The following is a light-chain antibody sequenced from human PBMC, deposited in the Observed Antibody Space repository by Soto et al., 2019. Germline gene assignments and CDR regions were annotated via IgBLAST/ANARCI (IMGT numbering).Light chain of an antibody. J-gene: IGLJ1*01. Sequence: FALTHSRSASGTPWQRFTISCSGSSPNNGSNTVNWYQPLTGTAPTLLIYSNNQRPSGVPDRFSGSKSGTSASLATSGLESEDEAAYYCAAWDDRLNGYVFGTGTTVTVL. CDR2: SNN. CDR1: SPNNGSNT. CDR3: AAWDDRLNGYV. V-gene: IGLV1-44*01.